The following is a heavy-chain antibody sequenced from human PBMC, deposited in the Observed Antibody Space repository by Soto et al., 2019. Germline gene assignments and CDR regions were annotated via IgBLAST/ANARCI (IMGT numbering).Heavy chain of an antibody. CDR1: GGSISTNW. J-gene: IGHJ4*02. CDR3: ARNIAVPRTRGFDY. Sequence: QVQLQESGPGLVKPSGTLSLTCAVSGGSISTNWWSWVRQPPGKGLEWIGEIYHSGTTKYNPSLWSRVTISLDKSENQFSLNLNSVTAADTAIYYCARNIAVPRTRGFDYWGQG. CDR2: IYHSGTT. V-gene: IGHV4-4*02. D-gene: IGHD6-19*01.